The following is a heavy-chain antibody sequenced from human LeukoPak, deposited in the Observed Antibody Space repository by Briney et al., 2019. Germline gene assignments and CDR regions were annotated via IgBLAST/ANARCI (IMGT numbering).Heavy chain of an antibody. Sequence: SVKVSCKASGGTFSSYAISWVRQAPGQGLEWMGGIIPIFGTANYAQKFQGRVTITTDESTSTAYMELSSLRSEDTAVYYCARMDGYNRIFDYWRQGTLVTVSS. CDR2: IIPIFGTA. J-gene: IGHJ4*02. V-gene: IGHV1-69*05. D-gene: IGHD5-24*01. CDR1: GGTFSSYA. CDR3: ARMDGYNRIFDY.